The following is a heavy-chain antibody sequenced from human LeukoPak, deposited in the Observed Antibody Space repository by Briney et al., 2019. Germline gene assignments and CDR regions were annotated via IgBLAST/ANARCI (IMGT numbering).Heavy chain of an antibody. CDR1: GFTFSDYY. CDR2: IGGSGVYR. D-gene: IGHD3-22*01. CDR3: ARDRYDSSGTHWFHP. Sequence: GGSLRLSCAASGFTFSDYYMSWIRQAPGRGLEWVSYIGGSGVYRNYADSVKGRFTIPRDNTKNSLSLQMNSLRVEDTAVYYCARDRYDSSGTHWFHPWGQGTLVTVSS. V-gene: IGHV3-11*05. J-gene: IGHJ5*02.